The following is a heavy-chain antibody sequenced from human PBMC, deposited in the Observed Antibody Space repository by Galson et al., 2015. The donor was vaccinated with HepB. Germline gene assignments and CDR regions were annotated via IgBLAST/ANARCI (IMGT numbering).Heavy chain of an antibody. Sequence: SLRLSCAASGFTFSSYSMRWVRQAPGKGLEWVALISYDGSNKYYANSVKGRFTISRDNSKNTLYLHMNSLRTEDTAMYYCSRASSGSYYDWFNPWGQGTLATVSS. D-gene: IGHD3-10*01. J-gene: IGHJ5*02. CDR2: ISYDGSNK. CDR3: SRASSGSYYDWFNP. V-gene: IGHV3-30*04. CDR1: GFTFSSYS.